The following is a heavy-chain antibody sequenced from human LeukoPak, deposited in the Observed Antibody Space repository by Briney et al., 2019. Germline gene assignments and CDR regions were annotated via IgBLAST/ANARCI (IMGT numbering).Heavy chain of an antibody. Sequence: PGGSLRLSCAASGFTFSSYGMHWVRQAPGKGLEWVAVISYDGSNKYYADSVKGRFTISRDNSKNTLYLQMNSLRAEDTAVYYCAKSYGSGFYAFDIWGQGTMVTVSS. CDR3: AKSYGSGFYAFDI. CDR1: GFTFSSYG. CDR2: ISYDGSNK. D-gene: IGHD3-10*01. V-gene: IGHV3-30*18. J-gene: IGHJ3*02.